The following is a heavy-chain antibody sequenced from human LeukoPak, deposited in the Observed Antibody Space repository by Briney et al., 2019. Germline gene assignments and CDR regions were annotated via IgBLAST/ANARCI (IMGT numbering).Heavy chain of an antibody. D-gene: IGHD2-15*01. V-gene: IGHV3-74*01. CDR2: INSDGSST. Sequence: GGSLRLPCAASGFTFSSYWMHWVRQAPGKGLVWVSRINSDGSSTNYADSVKGRFTISRDNAKNTLYLQMNSLRAEDTAVYYCASLTVTGGSLSDYWGQGTLVTVSS. CDR3: ASLTVTGGSLSDY. CDR1: GFTFSSYW. J-gene: IGHJ4*02.